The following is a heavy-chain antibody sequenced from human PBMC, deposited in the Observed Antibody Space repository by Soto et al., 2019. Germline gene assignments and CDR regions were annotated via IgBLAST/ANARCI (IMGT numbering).Heavy chain of an antibody. CDR2: MNPNSGNT. D-gene: IGHD1-26*01. J-gene: IGHJ6*03. CDR1: GYTFTGYD. Sequence: ASVKVSCKAYGYTFTGYDINWVRQATGQGLEWMGWMNPNSGNTGYAQKFQGRVTMTRNTSISTAYMELSSLRSEDTAVYYCARGRSELYYYYMDVWGKGTTVTVAS. CDR3: ARGRSELYYYYMDV. V-gene: IGHV1-8*01.